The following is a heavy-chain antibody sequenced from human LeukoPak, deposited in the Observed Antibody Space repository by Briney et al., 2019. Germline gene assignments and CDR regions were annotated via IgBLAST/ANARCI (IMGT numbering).Heavy chain of an antibody. CDR1: GYTFTSYA. CDR3: ARVPGIAVAVFDY. V-gene: IGHV1-3*01. CDR2: INAGNGNT. Sequence: ASVKVSCKASGYTFTSYAMHWVRQAPGQRLEWMGWINAGNGNTKYSQKFQGRVTITRDTSASTAYMELSSLRSEDTAVYYCARVPGIAVAVFDYWGQGTLVTVSS. J-gene: IGHJ4*02. D-gene: IGHD6-19*01.